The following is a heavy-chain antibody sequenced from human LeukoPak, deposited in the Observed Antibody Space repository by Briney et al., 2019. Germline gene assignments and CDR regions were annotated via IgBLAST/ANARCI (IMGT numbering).Heavy chain of an antibody. Sequence: PGGSLRLSCAASGFTFSSYWMHWVRQAPGKGLVWVSRINSDGSGTSYADSVKGRFTISRDNAKNTLYLQMNSLRAEDTAVYYCAREVYDSSGYYGNWGQGTLVTVSS. CDR3: AREVYDSSGYYGN. J-gene: IGHJ4*02. CDR2: INSDGSGT. D-gene: IGHD3-22*01. CDR1: GFTFSSYW. V-gene: IGHV3-74*01.